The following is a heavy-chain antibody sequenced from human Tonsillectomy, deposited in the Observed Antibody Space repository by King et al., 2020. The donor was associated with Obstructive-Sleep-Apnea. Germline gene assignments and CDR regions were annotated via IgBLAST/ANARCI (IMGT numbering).Heavy chain of an antibody. CDR2: IYDDGNT. D-gene: IGHD2-21*02. V-gene: IGHV4-59*03. CDR1: GGSMSNYC. J-gene: IGHJ4*02. Sequence: QLQESGPRLVKPSETLSLTCTVAGGSMSNYCWNWIRPPPGKSLEWIGYIYDDGNTNYNPSLKSRVTISVDTSKNQFYLNLSTVTAADTAVYFCASETAMAQFDDWGQGTLVTISS. CDR3: ASETAMAQFDD.